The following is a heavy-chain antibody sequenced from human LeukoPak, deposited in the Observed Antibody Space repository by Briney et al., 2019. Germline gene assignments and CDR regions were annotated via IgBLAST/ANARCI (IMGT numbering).Heavy chain of an antibody. J-gene: IGHJ4*02. V-gene: IGHV3-23*01. CDR2: ISGSGGST. CDR3: AKDSVWGGGSLYYSDY. Sequence: GGSLRLSCAASGFTFSSYSMNCVRQAPGKGLEWVSAISGSGGSTYYADSVKGRFTISRDNSKNTLYLQMNSLRAEDTAVYYCAKDSVWGGGSLYYSDYWGQGTLVTVSS. CDR1: GFTFSSYS. D-gene: IGHD2-15*01.